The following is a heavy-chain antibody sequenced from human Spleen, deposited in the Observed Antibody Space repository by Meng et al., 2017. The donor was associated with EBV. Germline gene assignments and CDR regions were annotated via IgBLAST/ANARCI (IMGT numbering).Heavy chain of an antibody. CDR1: GGSFSGYY. D-gene: IGHD4-17*01. CDR3: AGGRGLPNY. J-gene: IGHJ4*02. V-gene: IGHV4-34*01. Sequence: VQLQQWGEGLLKASETLSLTCAGYGGSFSGYYWTWIRQPPGKGLEWIGEINHSGSTNYNPSLKSRVTISVDTSKNQFSLKMTPVTAADTVLYYCAGGRGLPNYWGQGTLVTVS. CDR2: INHSGST.